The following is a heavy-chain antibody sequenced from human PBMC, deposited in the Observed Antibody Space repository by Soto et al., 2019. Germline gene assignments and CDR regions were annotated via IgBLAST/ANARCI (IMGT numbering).Heavy chain of an antibody. V-gene: IGHV3-74*01. D-gene: IGHD3-10*01. CDR1: GFTFSRNW. CDR2: INSAGGSI. CDR3: MDGETNYFDF. J-gene: IGHJ4*02. Sequence: EVQLVESGGGLVQPGGSLRLSCAGSGFTFSRNWMHWVRQASGEGLVWFSRINSAGGSISYADSVRGRFTITRDNAKNTVDLQMNSLRAEDTAVYYCMDGETNYFDFWGQGTLVTVSS.